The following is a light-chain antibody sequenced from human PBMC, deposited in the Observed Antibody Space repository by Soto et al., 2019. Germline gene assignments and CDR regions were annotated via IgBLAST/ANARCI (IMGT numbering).Light chain of an antibody. CDR3: QQYNIWPPWT. J-gene: IGKJ1*01. CDR2: GAS. V-gene: IGKV3-15*01. CDR1: QSLSTN. Sequence: EIVMTQSPATLSVSPGEGATLSCRASQSLSTNLAWYQQKPGQAPRLLMYGASTRATGIPARFSGSGSGTEFTLTISSLQSEDFAIYYCQQYNIWPPWTFGQGTKVDIK.